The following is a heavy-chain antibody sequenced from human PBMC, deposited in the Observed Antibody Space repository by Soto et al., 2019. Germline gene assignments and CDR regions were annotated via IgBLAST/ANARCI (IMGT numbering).Heavy chain of an antibody. CDR3: ARDSGYGDYEAFVDV. Sequence: QVQLVQSGAEVKKPGASVKVSCKASGYTFTSYGISWVRQAPGQGLEWMGWISAYNGNTNYAQKLQGRGTMTTDPFTSTAYMELRGLRSDDTAVYYCARDSGYGDYEAFVDVWGQGTTVTVSS. CDR2: ISAYNGNT. D-gene: IGHD4-17*01. V-gene: IGHV1-18*01. CDR1: GYTFTSYG. J-gene: IGHJ6*02.